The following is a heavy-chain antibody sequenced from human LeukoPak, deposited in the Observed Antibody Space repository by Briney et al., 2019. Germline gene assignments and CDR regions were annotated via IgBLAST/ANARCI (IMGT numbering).Heavy chain of an antibody. Sequence: ASVKVSCKVSGYTLTELSMHWVRQAPGKGLEWMGDFDPENGETIYAQKFQGRVTMTEDTSTDTAYMELSSLRSEDTAVYYCATRFSGATGAFDIWGQGTMVTVSS. CDR2: FDPENGET. V-gene: IGHV1-24*01. CDR1: GYTLTELS. J-gene: IGHJ3*02. D-gene: IGHD3-10*01. CDR3: ATRFSGATGAFDI.